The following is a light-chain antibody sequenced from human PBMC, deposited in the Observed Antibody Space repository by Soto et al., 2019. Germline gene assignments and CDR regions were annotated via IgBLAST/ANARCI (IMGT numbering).Light chain of an antibody. CDR1: QSMSSW. Sequence: DIQMTQSPSTLSASVGDRVTITCRASQSMSSWLAWYQQKPGKAPKLLIYKASSLKIGVPSRLSGSGSGTEFTLTISSLQPDDFAAYYCQQYNSYPLTFGGGTKVEIK. CDR2: KAS. V-gene: IGKV1-5*03. CDR3: QQYNSYPLT. J-gene: IGKJ4*01.